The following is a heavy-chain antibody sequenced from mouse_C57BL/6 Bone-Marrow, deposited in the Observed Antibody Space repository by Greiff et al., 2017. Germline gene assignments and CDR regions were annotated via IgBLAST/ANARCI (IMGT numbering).Heavy chain of an antibody. D-gene: IGHD1-1*01. Sequence: EVQRVESGEGLVKPGGSLKLSCAASGFTFSSYAMSWVRQTPEKRLEWVAYISSGGDYIYYADTVKGRFTISRDNARNTLYLQMSSLKSEDTAMYYCTYYYGSSHFFYAMDYWGQGTSVTVSS. CDR2: ISSGGDYI. CDR1: GFTFSSYA. J-gene: IGHJ4*01. V-gene: IGHV5-9-1*02. CDR3: TYYYGSSHFFYAMDY.